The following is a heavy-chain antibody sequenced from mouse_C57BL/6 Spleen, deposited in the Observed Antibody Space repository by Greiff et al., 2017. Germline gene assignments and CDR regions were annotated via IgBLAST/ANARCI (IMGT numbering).Heavy chain of an antibody. J-gene: IGHJ3*01. CDR3: ARGRELRDWFAD. Sequence: QVQLQQPGAELVMPGASVKLSCKASGYTFTSYWMHWVKQRPGQGLEWIGEIDPSDSYTNYNQKFKGKSTLTVDKSSSTAYMQLSSLTSEDSAVYYCARGRELRDWFADWGQGTLVTVSA. D-gene: IGHD1-1*01. CDR2: IDPSDSYT. CDR1: GYTFTSYW. V-gene: IGHV1-69*01.